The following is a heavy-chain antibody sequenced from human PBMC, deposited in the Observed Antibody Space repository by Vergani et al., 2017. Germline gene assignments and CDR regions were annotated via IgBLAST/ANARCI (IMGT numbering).Heavy chain of an antibody. CDR3: VRDQVTMLRGSDALDI. D-gene: IGHD3-10*01. V-gene: IGHV3-49*03. CDR1: GFTFGYYA. J-gene: IGHJ3*02. Sequence: EVQLVESGGDLVQPGRSLRLSCTASGFTFGYYAMDWFRQAPVPGLEWVGGIRSKAYGQATIYAASVKGRFTISRDDSKSIAYRQMKKLQTEDTAMYYCVRDQVTMLRGSDALDIWGQGTMVTVSS. CDR2: IRSKAYGQAT.